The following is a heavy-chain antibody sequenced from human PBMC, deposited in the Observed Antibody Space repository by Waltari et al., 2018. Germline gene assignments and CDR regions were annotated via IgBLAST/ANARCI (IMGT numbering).Heavy chain of an antibody. J-gene: IGHJ4*02. CDR3: ARDKGYYYGSGIDY. CDR1: GVSITSYY. CDR2: TYNRGST. D-gene: IGHD3-10*01. V-gene: IGHV4-4*07. Sequence: QVQLQESGPGLVKPSATLSLTCTVSGVSITSYYWIWIRQPAGKGLQWIGRTYNRGSTNYDPSRKSRVTMSLDTSKNQFSLRLSAVTAADTAVYYCARDKGYYYGSGIDYWGQGTLVTVSS.